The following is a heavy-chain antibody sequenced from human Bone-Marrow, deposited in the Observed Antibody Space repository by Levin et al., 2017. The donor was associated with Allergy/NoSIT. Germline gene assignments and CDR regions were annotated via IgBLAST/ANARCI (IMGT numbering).Heavy chain of an antibody. J-gene: IGHJ3*01. V-gene: IGHV4-30-2*01. CDR2: IYHGGST. Sequence: SETLSLTCAVSGASISSGGFSWSWIRPPPGKGLEWIGYIYHGGSTHYNPSLRRRVVISGDRYNNHFLLHLTLVTAADTAVYLCARFDSSGRSVNDAFDVWGRGTMVTVSS. CDR3: ARFDSSGRSVNDAFDV. D-gene: IGHD3-22*01. CDR1: GASISSGGFS.